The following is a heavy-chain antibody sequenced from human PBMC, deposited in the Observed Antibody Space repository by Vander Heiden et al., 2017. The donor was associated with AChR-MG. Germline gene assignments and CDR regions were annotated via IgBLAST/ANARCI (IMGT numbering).Heavy chain of an antibody. D-gene: IGHD1-26*01. J-gene: IGHJ3*02. CDR3: ARGHIVGAPRAFDI. CDR1: GFTFSRYS. Sequence: EVQLVESGGGLVKPGGSLSLSCAASGFTFSRYSMNWVRQAPGKGLEWVSSISSSSSYIYYADSVKGRFTISRDNAKNSLYLQMNSLRAEDTAVYYCARGHIVGAPRAFDIWGQGTMVTVSS. V-gene: IGHV3-21*01. CDR2: ISSSSSYI.